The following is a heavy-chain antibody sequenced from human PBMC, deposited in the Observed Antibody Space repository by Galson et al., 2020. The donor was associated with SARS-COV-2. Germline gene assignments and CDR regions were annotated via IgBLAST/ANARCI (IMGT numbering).Heavy chain of an antibody. D-gene: IGHD3-10*01. CDR3: ARDGRRGYDMDV. CDR2: ITSSTTII. J-gene: IGHJ6*02. CDR1: GVTFTRYS. V-gene: IGHV3-48*02. Sequence: GGSLKTPCEASGVTFTRYSMNWVRQAPGRGLEWLSYITSSTTIIYYADSVRGRFTISRDNAKNSLYLQMDSLRDEDTAVYYCARDGRRGYDMDVWGQGTTVTVSS.